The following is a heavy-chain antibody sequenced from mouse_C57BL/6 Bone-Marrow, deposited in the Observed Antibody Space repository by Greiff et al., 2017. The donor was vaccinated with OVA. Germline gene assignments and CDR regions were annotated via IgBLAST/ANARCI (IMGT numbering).Heavy chain of an antibody. CDR1: GFTFSDYY. J-gene: IGHJ4*01. V-gene: IGHV5-12*01. Sequence: EVKLVESGGGLVQPGGSLKLSCAASGFTFSDYYMYWVRQTPEKRLEWVAYLSNGGGSTYYPDTVKGRFTISRDNAKNTLYLQMSRLKSEDTAMYYCARQGDYWGQGTSVTVSS. CDR3: ARQGDY. CDR2: LSNGGGST.